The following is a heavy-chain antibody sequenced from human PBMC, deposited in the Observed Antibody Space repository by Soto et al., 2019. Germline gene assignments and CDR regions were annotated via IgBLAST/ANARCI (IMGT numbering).Heavy chain of an antibody. J-gene: IGHJ5*02. CDR2: ISAYNGNT. CDR1: GYTFTSYG. V-gene: IGHV1-18*01. D-gene: IGHD1-26*01. Sequence: QVQLVQSGAEVKKPGASVKVSCKASGYTFTSYGISWVRQAPGQGLEWMGRISAYNGNTNYAQKLQARLTTTTATSTSTAYMELRSLRSDDTAVYYCATVVGALGHWFDPWGQGTLVTVSS. CDR3: ATVVGALGHWFDP.